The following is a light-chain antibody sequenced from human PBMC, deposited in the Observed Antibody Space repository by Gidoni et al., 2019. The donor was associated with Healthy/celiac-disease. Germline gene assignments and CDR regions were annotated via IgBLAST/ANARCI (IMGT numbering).Light chain of an antibody. V-gene: IGKV3-11*01. CDR3: QQRSNWPPVWT. CDR2: DAS. CDR1: QSVSSY. Sequence: EIVLTQSPATLSLSPGERATLSCRASQSVSSYLAWYQQKPGQAPRLLIYDASNRATVIPARFRGSGSGTDFTLTISSLEPEDFAVYYCQQRSNWPPVWTFGQGTKLEIK. J-gene: IGKJ2*01.